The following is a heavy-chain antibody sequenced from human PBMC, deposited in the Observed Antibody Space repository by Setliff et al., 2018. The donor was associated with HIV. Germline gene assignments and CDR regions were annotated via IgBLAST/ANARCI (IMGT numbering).Heavy chain of an antibody. CDR2: IRSSGSYT. Sequence: GGSLRLSCSASGFRFSDHYMSWVRQAPGKGLEWLAYIRSSGSYTNYAHSVKGRFTISRDNAKNSLYLQMNSLRPEDTAVYYCAREKYDSSPTLDYWGQGTLVTVS. D-gene: IGHD3-22*01. J-gene: IGHJ4*02. CDR3: AREKYDSSPTLDY. V-gene: IGHV3-11*05. CDR1: GFRFSDHY.